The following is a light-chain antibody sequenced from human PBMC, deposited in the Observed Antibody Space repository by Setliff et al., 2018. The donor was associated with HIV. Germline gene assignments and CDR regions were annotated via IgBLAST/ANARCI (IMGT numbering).Light chain of an antibody. J-gene: IGLJ2*01. CDR3: SSYTSSRTVV. CDR2: NVS. CDR1: SSDVGAYNY. Sequence: QSVLTQPASVSGSPGQSITISCTGTSSDVGAYNYVSWYQQHPSKAPKFVIYNVSKRPSGVSNRFSGSKSGNTASLTISGLQAEDEADYYCSSYTSSRTVVFGGETKVTDL. V-gene: IGLV2-14*03.